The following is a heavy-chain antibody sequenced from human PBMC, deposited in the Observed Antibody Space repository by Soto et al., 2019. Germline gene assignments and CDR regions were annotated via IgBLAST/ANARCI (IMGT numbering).Heavy chain of an antibody. J-gene: IGHJ4*02. V-gene: IGHV4-31*03. CDR2: IYYSGST. Sequence: SETLSLTCTVSGGSISSGGYYWSWIRQHPGKGLEWIGYIYYSGSTYYNPSLKSRVTISVDTSKNQFSLKLSSVTAADTAVYYCARRWQQLATLDYWGQGTLVTVSS. CDR1: GGSISSGGYY. CDR3: ARRWQQLATLDY. D-gene: IGHD6-13*01.